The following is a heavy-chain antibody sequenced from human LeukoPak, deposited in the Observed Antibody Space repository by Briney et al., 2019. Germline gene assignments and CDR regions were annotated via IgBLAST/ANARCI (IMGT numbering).Heavy chain of an antibody. J-gene: IGHJ4*02. CDR3: ARQRQLWSPFDY. D-gene: IGHD5-18*01. Sequence: SETLSLTCAVSGGSISSGGYYWSWISQHPGKGLEWIGYIYYSGSTYYNPSLKSRVTISVDTSKNQFSLKLSSVTAADTAVYYCARQRQLWSPFDYWGQGTLVTVSS. V-gene: IGHV4-31*11. CDR2: IYYSGST. CDR1: GGSISSGGYY.